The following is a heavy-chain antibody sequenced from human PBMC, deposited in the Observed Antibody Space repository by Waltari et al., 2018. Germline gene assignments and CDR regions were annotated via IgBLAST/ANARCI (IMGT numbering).Heavy chain of an antibody. CDR1: GGSIRNGHYY. D-gene: IGHD7-27*01. CDR2: IYYTGTT. Sequence: QVQLQESGPGLVKPSQTLSLSCSVSGGSIRNGHYYWTWIRQPPGKGLEWIGYIYYTGTTYYNASLKNRVFISVDTSKNQFSLNLTSVTAADTAVYYCAKGAGDQPPKFDPWGQGTLVTVSS. V-gene: IGHV4-30-4*08. J-gene: IGHJ5*02. CDR3: AKGAGDQPPKFDP.